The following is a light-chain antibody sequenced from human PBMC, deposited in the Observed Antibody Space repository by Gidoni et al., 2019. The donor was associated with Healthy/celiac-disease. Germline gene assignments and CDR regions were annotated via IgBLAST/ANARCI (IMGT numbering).Light chain of an antibody. Sequence: EIVLTQSPATFSLSPGERSILSCSASQSVSSYLDWYQQKPGQAPRLLIYDASNRPTGIPARFSGSGSGTDFTLTISSLEPEDFAVYYCQQRSNWPPITFGQGTRLEIK. CDR2: DAS. CDR1: QSVSSY. V-gene: IGKV3-11*01. J-gene: IGKJ5*01. CDR3: QQRSNWPPIT.